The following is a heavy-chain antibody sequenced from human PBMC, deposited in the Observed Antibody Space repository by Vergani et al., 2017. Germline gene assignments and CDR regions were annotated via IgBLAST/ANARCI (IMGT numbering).Heavy chain of an antibody. CDR1: GGTFSSYA. Sequence: QVQLVQSGSELKKPGASVRVSCKASGGTFSSYAISWVRQAPGQGLEWMGGIIPIFGTANYAQKFQGRVTITADESTSTAYMELSSLRSEDTAVYYCARDNIVVGGAFDYWGQGTLVTVSS. D-gene: IGHD2-2*01. CDR3: ARDNIVVGGAFDY. CDR2: IIPIFGTA. V-gene: IGHV1-69*01. J-gene: IGHJ4*02.